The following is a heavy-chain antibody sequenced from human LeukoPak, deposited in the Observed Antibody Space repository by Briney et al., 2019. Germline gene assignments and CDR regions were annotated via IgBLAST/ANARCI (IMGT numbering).Heavy chain of an antibody. Sequence: PGGSLRLSCAASGLTVSNSHMSWVRQAPGKGLEWVSVIYSGVTMYYADSVKGRFTISRDNSENTLHLQMNSLRAEDTAVYYCATPSGYYLNWGQGTLVTVSS. J-gene: IGHJ4*02. D-gene: IGHD3-22*01. V-gene: IGHV3-53*01. CDR3: ATPSGYYLN. CDR1: GLTVSNSH. CDR2: IYSGVTM.